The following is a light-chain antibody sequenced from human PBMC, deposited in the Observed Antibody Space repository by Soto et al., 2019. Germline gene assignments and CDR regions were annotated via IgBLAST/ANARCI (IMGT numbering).Light chain of an antibody. V-gene: IGKV1-39*01. CDR2: AAS. Sequence: DIQMTQSPSSLSAPVGYRVTITCRASQSVSTYLNWYQQKPGKAPRLLIYAASSLQSGVPSRFSGSGSGTDFTLTISSLQPEDFATYYCQQSYSNLWTFGQGTNVDI. CDR3: QQSYSNLWT. J-gene: IGKJ1*01. CDR1: QSVSTY.